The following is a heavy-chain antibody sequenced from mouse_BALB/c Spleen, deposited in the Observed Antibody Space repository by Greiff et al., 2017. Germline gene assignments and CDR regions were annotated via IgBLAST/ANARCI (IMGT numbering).Heavy chain of an antibody. CDR3: ARPGLRRYAMDY. CDR2: INPNNGGT. D-gene: IGHD2-4*01. J-gene: IGHJ4*01. Sequence: VQLKQSGPELVKPGASVKIPCKASGYTFTDYNMDWVKQSHGKSLEWIGDINPNNGGTIYNQKFKGKATLTVDKSSSTAYMELRSLTSEDTAVYYCARPGLRRYAMDYWGQGTSVTVSS. CDR1: GYTFTDYN. V-gene: IGHV1-18*01.